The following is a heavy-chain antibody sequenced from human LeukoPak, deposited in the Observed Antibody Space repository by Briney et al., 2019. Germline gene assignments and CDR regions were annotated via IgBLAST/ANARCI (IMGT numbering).Heavy chain of an antibody. CDR3: TTKSTMVITKTAHY. V-gene: IGHV1-69*04. Sequence: SVKVSCKASGGTFSSYAISWVRQAPGQGLEWMGRIIPILGIANYAQKFQGRVTITADKSTSTAYMELSSLRSEDTAVYYCTTKSTMVITKTAHYWGQGTLVTVSS. CDR1: GGTFSSYA. CDR2: IIPILGIA. D-gene: IGHD4/OR15-4a*01. J-gene: IGHJ4*02.